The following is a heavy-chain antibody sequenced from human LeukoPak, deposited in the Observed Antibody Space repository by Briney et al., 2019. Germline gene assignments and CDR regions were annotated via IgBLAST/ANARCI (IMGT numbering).Heavy chain of an antibody. J-gene: IGHJ3*02. CDR1: GVSISSYY. CDR3: ARSVSWGLLVRDDAFDI. CDR2: IYTSEST. V-gene: IGHV4-4*07. D-gene: IGHD2-21*01. Sequence: SETLSLTCTVSGVSISSYYWSWIRQPAGKGLEWIGRIYTSESTNYNPSLKSRVTMSVDTSKNQFSLKLSSVTAADTAVYYCARSVSWGLLVRDDAFDIWGQGTMVTVSS.